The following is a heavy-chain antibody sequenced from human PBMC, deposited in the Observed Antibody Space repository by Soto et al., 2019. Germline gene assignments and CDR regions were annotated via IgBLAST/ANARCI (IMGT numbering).Heavy chain of an antibody. CDR2: INHSGST. Sequence: QVQLQQWGAGLLKPSETLSLTCAVYGGSFSGYYWSWIRQPPGKGLEWIGEINHSGSTNYNPSLKSRVTISVDTSKNQFSLKLSSVTAADTAVYYRARALAARPGYYYYYYGMDVWGQGTTVTVSS. CDR3: ARALAARPGYYYYYYGMDV. V-gene: IGHV4-34*01. J-gene: IGHJ6*02. D-gene: IGHD6-6*01. CDR1: GGSFSGYY.